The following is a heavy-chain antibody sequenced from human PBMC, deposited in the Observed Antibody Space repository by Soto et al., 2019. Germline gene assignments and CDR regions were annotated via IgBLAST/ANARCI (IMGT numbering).Heavy chain of an antibody. V-gene: IGHV5-51*01. J-gene: IGHJ6*02. CDR2: IYPGDSDT. Sequence: HGESLKISCKGSGYSFTSYWIGWVRQMPGKGLEWMGIIYPGDSDTRYSPSFQGQVTISADKSISTAYLQWSSLKASDTAMYYCARPFGISSSGYYYGMDVWGQGTTVTVSS. CDR3: ARPFGISSSGYYYGMDV. D-gene: IGHD6-6*01. CDR1: GYSFTSYW.